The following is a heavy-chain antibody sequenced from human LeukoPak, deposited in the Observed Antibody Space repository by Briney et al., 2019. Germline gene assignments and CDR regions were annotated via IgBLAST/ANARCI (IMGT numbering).Heavy chain of an antibody. CDR1: GGSFSGYY. J-gene: IGHJ6*03. CDR2: INHSGST. CDR3: ARVLYYYYYMDV. Sequence: SETLSLTCAVYGGSFSGYYWSWIRQPPGKGLEWIEEINHSGSTNYNPSLKSRVTISVDTSKNQFSLKLSSVTAADTAVYYCARVLYYYYYMDVWGKGTTVTVSS. V-gene: IGHV4-34*01.